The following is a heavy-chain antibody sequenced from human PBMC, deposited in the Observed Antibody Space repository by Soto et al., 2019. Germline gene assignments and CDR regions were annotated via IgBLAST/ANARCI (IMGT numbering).Heavy chain of an antibody. D-gene: IGHD3-22*01. CDR1: GFTFSNAW. J-gene: IGHJ4*02. CDR2: IKSKTDGGTT. V-gene: IGHV3-15*01. Sequence: GGSLRLSCAAPGFTFSNAWMSWVRQAPGKGLEWVGRIKSKTDGGTTDYGAPVKGRITMSRDDSKNTLYLQMNSLKTEDTAVYYCTTGGPLYYYDSSGYRPFDYWGQGTLVTVSS. CDR3: TTGGPLYYYDSSGYRPFDY.